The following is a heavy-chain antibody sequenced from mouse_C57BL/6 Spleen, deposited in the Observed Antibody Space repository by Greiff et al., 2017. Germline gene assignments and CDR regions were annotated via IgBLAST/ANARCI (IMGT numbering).Heavy chain of an antibody. V-gene: IGHV1-26*01. CDR2: INPNNGGT. D-gene: IGHD1-1*01. CDR1: GYTFTDYY. Sequence: EVQLQQSGPELVKPGASVKISCKASGYTFTDYYMNWVKQSHGKSLEWIGDINPNNGGTSYNQKFKGKATLTVDKSSSTAYMELRSLTSEDSAVYYCARTGTDGSDWYFDVWGTGTTVTVSS. CDR3: ARTGTDGSDWYFDV. J-gene: IGHJ1*03.